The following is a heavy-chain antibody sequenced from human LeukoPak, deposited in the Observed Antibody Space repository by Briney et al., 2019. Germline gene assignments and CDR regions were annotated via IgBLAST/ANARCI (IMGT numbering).Heavy chain of an antibody. Sequence: GGSLRLSCAASGLIFSNYWMHWVRQAPGKGLVWVSRVNNGGSSTTYADSVKGRFTISRDNAKNTLYLQMNSLRTEDTAVYYCAKGGLRVTDYWGQGTLVTVSS. V-gene: IGHV3-74*03. CDR1: GLIFSNYW. CDR2: VNNGGSST. D-gene: IGHD5/OR15-5a*01. J-gene: IGHJ4*02. CDR3: AKGGLRVTDY.